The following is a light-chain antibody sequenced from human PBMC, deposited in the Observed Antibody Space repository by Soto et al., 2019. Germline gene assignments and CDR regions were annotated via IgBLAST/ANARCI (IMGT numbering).Light chain of an antibody. J-gene: IGKJ3*01. V-gene: IGKV1-17*01. CDR2: AAS. CDR3: LHHNSYPRT. Sequence: DIEMTQSPSSLSVSAGDRVTITCRASQSVSNDLGWYQQKPGKAPKRLIYAASSLQTGIPSRFSGSGSGTEFTLTISSLQPEDFATYYCLHHNSYPRTFGHGTKVDIK. CDR1: QSVSND.